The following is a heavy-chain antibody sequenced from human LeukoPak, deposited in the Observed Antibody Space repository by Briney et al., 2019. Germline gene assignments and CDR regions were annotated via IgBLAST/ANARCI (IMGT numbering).Heavy chain of an antibody. CDR2: IIPIFGTA. D-gene: IGHD3-22*01. Sequence: SVKVSCKASGYTFTSYDINWVRQAPGQGLEWMGRIIPIFGTANYAQKFQGRVTITTDESTSTAYMELSSLRSEDTAVYYCARDRSWGGDSSGSTYDYWGQGTLVTVSS. CDR3: ARDRSWGGDSSGSTYDY. CDR1: GYTFTSYD. J-gene: IGHJ4*02. V-gene: IGHV1-69*05.